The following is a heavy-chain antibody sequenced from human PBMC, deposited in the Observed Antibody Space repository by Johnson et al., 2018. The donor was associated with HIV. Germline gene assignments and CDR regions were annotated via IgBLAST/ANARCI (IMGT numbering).Heavy chain of an antibody. V-gene: IGHV3-30-3*01. J-gene: IGHJ3*02. D-gene: IGHD2-21*02. Sequence: QMLLVESGGGVVQPGRSLRLSCAASGFTFSSYAMHWVRQAPGKGLDWVAVISYDGSNKYYADSVKGRFTISRDNSKNTLYLQMNSLRAEDTALYYCARERGDVVVVTTIRAFDILGQGTLSTVS. CDR3: ARERGDVVVVTTIRAFDI. CDR1: GFTFSSYA. CDR2: ISYDGSNK.